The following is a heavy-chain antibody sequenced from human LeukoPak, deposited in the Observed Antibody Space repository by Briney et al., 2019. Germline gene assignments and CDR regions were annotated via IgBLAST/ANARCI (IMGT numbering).Heavy chain of an antibody. CDR3: AREGGGELPDPLSPRAYDI. CDR2: ISSNGGST. V-gene: IGHV3-64*01. Sequence: PGGSLRLSCAASGFTFSSYAMHWVRQAPGKGLEYVSAISSNGGSTYYANSVKGRFTISRDNSKNTLYLQMGSLRAEDMAVYYCAREGGGELPDPLSPRAYDIWGQGTMVTVSS. D-gene: IGHD1-26*01. J-gene: IGHJ3*02. CDR1: GFTFSSYA.